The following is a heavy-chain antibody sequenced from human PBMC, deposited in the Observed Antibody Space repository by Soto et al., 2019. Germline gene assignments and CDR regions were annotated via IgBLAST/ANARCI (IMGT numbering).Heavy chain of an antibody. CDR3: STWDY. CDR2: IKSSANGGTA. Sequence: DVQLVESGGDLVKPGGSLRLSCEVSGLNFSIAWMNWVRQAPGKGLEWVGRIKSSANGGTADYNTPVKGRFGISRDDSKKMLYLQMSGVTYEDTAVYYCSTWDYWGQGNLVAVSS. CDR1: GLNFSIAW. V-gene: IGHV3-15*05. J-gene: IGHJ4*02.